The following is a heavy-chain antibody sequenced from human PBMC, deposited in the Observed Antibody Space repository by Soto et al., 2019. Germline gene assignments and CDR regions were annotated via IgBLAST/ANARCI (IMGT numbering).Heavy chain of an antibody. Sequence: VAVISYDGSNKYYADSVKGRFTISRDNSKNTLYLQMNSLRAEDTAVYYCAKPVAGSYYYYYMDVWGKGTTVTVSS. D-gene: IGHD6-19*01. V-gene: IGHV3-30*18. CDR3: AKPVAGSYYYYYMDV. CDR2: ISYDGSNK. J-gene: IGHJ6*03.